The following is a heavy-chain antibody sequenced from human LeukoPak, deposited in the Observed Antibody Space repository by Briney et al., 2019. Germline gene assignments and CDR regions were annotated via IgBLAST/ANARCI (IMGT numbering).Heavy chain of an antibody. CDR1: VGSISSSSYY. J-gene: IGHJ4*02. CDR2: IYYSGST. CDR3: ARHPPYYYGSGRPED. V-gene: IGHV4-39*01. D-gene: IGHD3-10*01. Sequence: SETLSLTCTVSVGSISSSSYYCGWIRQPPGKGLEWIESIYYSGSTYYNPSLKSRVTISVDTSKNQFSLKLSSVTAADTAVYYCARHPPYYYGSGRPEDWSQGTLVTVSS.